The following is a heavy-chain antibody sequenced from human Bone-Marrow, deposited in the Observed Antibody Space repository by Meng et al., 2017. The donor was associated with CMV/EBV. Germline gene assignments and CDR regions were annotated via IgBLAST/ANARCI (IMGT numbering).Heavy chain of an antibody. CDR3: ARIVTMIVGPGGWFDP. Sequence: SIGVSSYCERWFRPPPWVGLEWIERISYSASTYYNPTLKSRVTISVDTSKNQFSLKLSSVTAADTAVYYCARIVTMIVGPGGWFDPWGQGTLVTVSS. D-gene: IGHD3-22*01. CDR2: ISYSAST. CDR1: SIGVSSYC. J-gene: IGHJ5*02. V-gene: IGHV4-39*07.